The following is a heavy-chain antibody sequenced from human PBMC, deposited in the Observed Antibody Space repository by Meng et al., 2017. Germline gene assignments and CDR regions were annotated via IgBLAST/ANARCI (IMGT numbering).Heavy chain of an antibody. CDR3: TRQTTVVTPDLFDY. CDR2: TKNKTNRGTT. J-gene: IGHJ4*02. D-gene: IGHD4-23*01. V-gene: IGHV3-22*01. Sequence: GESLKISCAASGFTFSSYSMNWVRQAPGKGLEWVGFTKNKTNRGTTEYAASVKGRFTISSDDSKSIAYLQMNSLKTEDTAVYYYTRQTTVVTPDLFDYWGQGTLVTVSS. CDR1: GFTFSSYS.